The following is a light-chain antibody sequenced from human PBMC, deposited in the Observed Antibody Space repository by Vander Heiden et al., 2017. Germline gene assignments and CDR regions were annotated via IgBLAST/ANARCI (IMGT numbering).Light chain of an antibody. Sequence: EIVMTQSPATLSVSPGERATLSCRASQSVRSNLAWYQLKPGQSPRRLIYGASTRATGIPARFSGSGSGTEFTLTISSLQSEDFAIYYCQQYDNWPPLTFGGGTRVEIK. V-gene: IGKV3-15*01. CDR3: QQYDNWPPLT. J-gene: IGKJ4*01. CDR2: GAS. CDR1: QSVRSN.